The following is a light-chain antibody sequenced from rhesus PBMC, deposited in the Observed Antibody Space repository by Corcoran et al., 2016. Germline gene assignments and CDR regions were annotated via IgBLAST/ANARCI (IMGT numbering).Light chain of an antibody. CDR2: YAN. Sequence: DIQMSQSPSSLSASVGDRVTITCRASQGISSYLNLYQQKPRKAPKLLIYYANSLASGVPSRFSGSGSGTEFTLPFSSLQPEDFATDYCQQGNSDPRTFGQGTKVEIK. J-gene: IGKJ1*01. CDR3: QQGNSDPRT. V-gene: IGKV1-32*02. CDR1: QGISSY.